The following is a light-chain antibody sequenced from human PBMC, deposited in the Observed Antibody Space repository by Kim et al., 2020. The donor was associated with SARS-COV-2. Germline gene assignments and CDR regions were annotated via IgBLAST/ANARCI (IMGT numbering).Light chain of an antibody. Sequence: QSALAQPASVSGSPGQSITVSCTGSSGDIGSYQYVSWYQQHPGKAPKLVIYDVNNRPSGISLRFSGSKSGNTASLTISGLQAEDEADYYCNAFAGGDSYIFGRGTKVTVL. J-gene: IGLJ1*01. CDR2: DVN. CDR1: SGDIGSYQY. CDR3: NAFAGGDSYI. V-gene: IGLV2-14*03.